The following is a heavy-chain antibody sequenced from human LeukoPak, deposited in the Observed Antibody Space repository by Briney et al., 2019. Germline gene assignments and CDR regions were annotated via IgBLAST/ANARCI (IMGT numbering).Heavy chain of an antibody. Sequence: GGSLRLSCAASGFTFSDYYMSWIRQAPGKGLEWVSYISSSGSTIYYADSVKGRFTISRDNAKNSLYLQMNSLRAEDTAVYYCARTLADIVVVPHAFDIWGQGTMVTVSS. CDR2: ISSSGSTI. CDR3: ARTLADIVVVPHAFDI. V-gene: IGHV3-11*01. J-gene: IGHJ3*02. CDR1: GFTFSDYY. D-gene: IGHD2-2*01.